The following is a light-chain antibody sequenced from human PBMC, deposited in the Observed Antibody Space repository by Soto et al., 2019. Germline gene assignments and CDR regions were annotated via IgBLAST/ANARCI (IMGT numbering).Light chain of an antibody. CDR3: QQYNNWPT. CDR2: GAS. Sequence: EIVMTQSTATLSVSPGERATLSCRASQSVSSNLAWYQQKPGQAPRLLIYGASTRATGIPARFSGSASGTEFTLTILSLQSEDFAVYYCQQYNNWPTFGPGTKVDIK. V-gene: IGKV3-15*01. CDR1: QSVSSN. J-gene: IGKJ3*01.